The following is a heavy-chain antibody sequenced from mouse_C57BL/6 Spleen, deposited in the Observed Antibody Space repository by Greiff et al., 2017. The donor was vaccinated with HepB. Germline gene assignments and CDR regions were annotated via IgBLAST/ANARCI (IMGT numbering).Heavy chain of an antibody. D-gene: IGHD2-4*01. J-gene: IGHJ4*01. CDR1: GFTFSDYG. CDR2: ISSGSSTI. V-gene: IGHV5-17*01. Sequence: EVKLQESGGGLVKPGGSLKLSCAASGFTFSDYGMHWVRQAPEKGLEWVAYISSGSSTIYYADTVKGPFTISRDNANNTLFLQMTSLRSEDTAIYFCARDDYGEVYYAMDYWGQGTSVTVSS. CDR3: ARDDYGEVYYAMDY.